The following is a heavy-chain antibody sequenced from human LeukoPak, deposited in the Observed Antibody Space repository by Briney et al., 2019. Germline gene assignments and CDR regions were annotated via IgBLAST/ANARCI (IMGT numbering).Heavy chain of an antibody. J-gene: IGHJ4*02. CDR3: ARVPPDGYNWEENY. Sequence: ASVKVSCKASGYTFTSYDINWVRQATGQGLEWMGWMNPNSGNTGYAQKFQGRVTITRNTSISTAYMELSSLRSEDTAVYYCARVPPDGYNWEENYWGQGTLVTVSS. D-gene: IGHD5-24*01. V-gene: IGHV1-8*03. CDR2: MNPNSGNT. CDR1: GYTFTSYD.